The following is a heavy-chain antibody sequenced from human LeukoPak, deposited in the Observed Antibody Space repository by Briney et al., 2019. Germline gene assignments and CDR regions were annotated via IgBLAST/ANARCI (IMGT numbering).Heavy chain of an antibody. CDR1: GFTFSSYA. D-gene: IGHD3-22*01. CDR2: ISGSSGST. J-gene: IGHJ4*02. CDR3: AKDRTYSSAPESRDY. Sequence: GGSLRLSCAASGFTFSSYAMSWVRQAPGKGLEWVSAISGSSGSTYYADSVKGRFTISRDNSKNTLYLQMNSLRAEDTAVYYCAKDRTYSSAPESRDYWGQGTLVTVSP. V-gene: IGHV3-23*01.